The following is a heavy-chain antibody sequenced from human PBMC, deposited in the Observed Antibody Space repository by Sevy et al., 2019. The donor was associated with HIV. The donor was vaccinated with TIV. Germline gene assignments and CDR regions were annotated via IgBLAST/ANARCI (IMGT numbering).Heavy chain of an antibody. CDR2: ISSSSSYI. CDR3: ARDILSGSIDY. CDR1: GFTFSSYS. J-gene: IGHJ4*02. V-gene: IGHV3-21*01. D-gene: IGHD3-10*01. Sequence: GGSLRLSCAASGFTFSSYSMNWVRQAPGKGLEWLSSISSSSSYIYYADSVKGRFTISRDNAKNSLYLQMNSLRAEDTAVYYCARDILSGSIDYWCQGTLVTVSS.